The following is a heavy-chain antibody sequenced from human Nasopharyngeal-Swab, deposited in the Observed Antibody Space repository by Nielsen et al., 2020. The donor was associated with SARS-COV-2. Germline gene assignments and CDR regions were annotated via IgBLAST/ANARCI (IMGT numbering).Heavy chain of an antibody. Sequence: VGQAPGKGQEWVANIKQDGREKYYEDSVKGRCTRSRDNAKIARYLQMNSLRVEDTAVYHCARRTISSTSLIDCWGQGTLVTVSS. V-gene: IGHV3-7*01. J-gene: IGHJ4*02. D-gene: IGHD2-2*01. CDR3: ARRTISSTSLIDC. CDR2: IKQDGREK.